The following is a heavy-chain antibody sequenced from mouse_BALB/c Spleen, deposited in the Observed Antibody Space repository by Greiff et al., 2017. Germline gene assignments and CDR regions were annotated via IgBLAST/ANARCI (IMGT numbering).Heavy chain of an antibody. D-gene: IGHD2-10*02. J-gene: IGHJ2*01. CDR1: GFTFSSYT. V-gene: IGHV5-9*03. CDR2: ISSGGGNT. CDR3: ARWALYGYGLDY. Sequence: EVMLVESGGGLVKPGGSLKLSCAASGFTFSSYTMSWVRQTPEKRLEWVATISSGGGNTYYPDSVKGRFTISRDNAKNNLYLQMSSLRSEDTALYYCARWALYGYGLDYWGQGTTLTVSS.